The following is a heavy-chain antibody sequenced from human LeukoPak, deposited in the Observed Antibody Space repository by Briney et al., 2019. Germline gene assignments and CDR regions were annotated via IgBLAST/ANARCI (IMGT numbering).Heavy chain of an antibody. J-gene: IGHJ5*02. CDR3: ARDRQQLVRWFDP. CDR2: IYYSGST. D-gene: IGHD6-13*01. V-gene: IGHV4-39*07. Sequence: PSETLSLTCTVSGGSISSSSYYWGWIRQPPGKGLEWIGSIYYSGSTYYNPSLKSRVTISVDTSKNQFSLKLSSVTAADTAVYYCARDRQQLVRWFDPWGQGTLVTVSS. CDR1: GGSISSSSYY.